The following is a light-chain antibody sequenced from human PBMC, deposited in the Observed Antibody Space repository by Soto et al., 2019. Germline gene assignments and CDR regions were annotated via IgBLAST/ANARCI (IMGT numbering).Light chain of an antibody. J-gene: IGLJ1*01. CDR1: SSDVGGYNS. Sequence: QSALTQPASVSGSPGLSITISCTGTSSDVGGYNSVSWYQQHPGKAPKLLIHEVSDRPSGVSSRFSGSKSGNTASLTISGLQAEDEADYYCSSYTSSDTLVFGTGTKATVL. CDR3: SSYTSSDTLV. V-gene: IGLV2-14*01. CDR2: EVS.